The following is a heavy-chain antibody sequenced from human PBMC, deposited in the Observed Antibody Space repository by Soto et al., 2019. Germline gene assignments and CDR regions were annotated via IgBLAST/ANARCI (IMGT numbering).Heavy chain of an antibody. Sequence: SVKVSCKASGGTFSCYAISWVRQAPGQGLEWMGGIIPIFGTANYAQKFQGRVTITADESTSTAYMELSSLRSEDTAMYYCARHSRIAARPRDYYYYYGMDVWGQGTTVTVSS. V-gene: IGHV1-69*13. D-gene: IGHD6-6*01. J-gene: IGHJ6*02. CDR3: ARHSRIAARPRDYYYYYGMDV. CDR2: IIPIFGTA. CDR1: GGTFSCYA.